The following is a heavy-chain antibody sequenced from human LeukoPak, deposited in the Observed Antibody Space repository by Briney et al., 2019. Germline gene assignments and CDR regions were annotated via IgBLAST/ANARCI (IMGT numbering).Heavy chain of an antibody. CDR3: ARSDSYTWFDP. Sequence: MGWINPDTGDTSYAQNFQGRVTLTRDTSISTVYVELSRLRSDDTAVYYCARSDSYTWFDPWGQGTLVTVSS. CDR2: INPDTGDT. D-gene: IGHD2-15*01. V-gene: IGHV1-2*02. J-gene: IGHJ5*02.